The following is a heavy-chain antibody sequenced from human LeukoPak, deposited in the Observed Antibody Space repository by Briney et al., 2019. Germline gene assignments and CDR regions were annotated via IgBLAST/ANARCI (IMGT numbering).Heavy chain of an antibody. D-gene: IGHD6-13*01. CDR2: FDPEDGET. CDR1: GYTLTELS. J-gene: IGHJ4*02. CDR3: ATASGSSRYSSSWYYFDY. Sequence: ASVKVSCKVSGYTLTELSMHWVRQAPGKGLEWMGGFDPEDGETIYAQKFQGRVTMTEDTSTDTAYMELSSLRSEDTAVYYCATASGSSRYSSSWYYFDYWGQGTLVTVSS. V-gene: IGHV1-24*01.